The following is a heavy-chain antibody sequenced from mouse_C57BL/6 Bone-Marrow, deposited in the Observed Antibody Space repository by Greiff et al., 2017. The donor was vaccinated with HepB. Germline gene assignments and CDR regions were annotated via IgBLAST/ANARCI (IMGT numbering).Heavy chain of an antibody. D-gene: IGHD2-4*01. V-gene: IGHV1-22*01. J-gene: IGHJ3*01. CDR1: GYTFTDYN. CDR2: INPNNVGT. CDR3: ARVIYYDYDGLFAY. Sequence: VQLQQSGPELVKPGASVKMSCKASGYTFTDYNMHWVKQSHGKSLEWIGYINPNNVGTSYNQKFKGKATLTVNKSSSTAYMELRSLTSEDSAVYYCARVIYYDYDGLFAYWGQGTLVTVSA.